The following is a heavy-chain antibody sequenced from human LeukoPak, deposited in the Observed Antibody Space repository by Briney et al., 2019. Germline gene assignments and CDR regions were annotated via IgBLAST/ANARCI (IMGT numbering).Heavy chain of an antibody. CDR1: GGSFSGFY. V-gene: IGHV4-34*01. Sequence: PSETLSLTCAVYGGSFSGFYWSWIRQPPGKGLEWIGEINHSGSTNYNPSLKSRVTISVDTSKKQFSLKLSSVTAADTAVYYCARGRIQLPLRGYYYGMDVWGQGTTVTVSS. CDR3: ARGRIQLPLRGYYYGMDV. D-gene: IGHD5-18*01. CDR2: INHSGST. J-gene: IGHJ6*02.